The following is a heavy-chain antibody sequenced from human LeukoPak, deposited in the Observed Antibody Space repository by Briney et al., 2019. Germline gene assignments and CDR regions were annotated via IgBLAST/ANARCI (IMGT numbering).Heavy chain of an antibody. J-gene: IGHJ6*02. CDR2: IKQDGSEK. CDR1: GFTFSSYW. Sequence: GGSLRLSCAASGFTFSSYWMSWVRQAPGKGLEWVANIKQDGSEKYYVDSVKGRFTISRDNAKNSLYLQMNSLRAEDTAVYYCARDGSGPSYGMDVWGQGTTVTVSS. CDR3: ARDGSGPSYGMDV. D-gene: IGHD3-3*01. V-gene: IGHV3-7*01.